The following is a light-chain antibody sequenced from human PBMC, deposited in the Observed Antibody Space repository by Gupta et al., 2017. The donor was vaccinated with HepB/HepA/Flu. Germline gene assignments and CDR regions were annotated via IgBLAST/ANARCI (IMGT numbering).Light chain of an antibody. V-gene: IGKV3-15*01. CDR2: GAD. J-gene: IGKJ1*01. CDR1: ESLRND. Sequence: EIVLTQSPATLSVFPGERATLSCRATESLRNDLAWYQQKPGQAPRLLIYGADIRATGVSARFSGSGSGTDFTLTISRLQSDDCAVYYCHQYYTWPQTFGQGTKVELK. CDR3: HQYYTWPQT.